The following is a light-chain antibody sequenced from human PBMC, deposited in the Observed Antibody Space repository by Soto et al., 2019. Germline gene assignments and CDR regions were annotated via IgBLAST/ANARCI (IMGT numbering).Light chain of an antibody. CDR2: EVS. CDR3: NSYAGSNNWV. J-gene: IGLJ3*02. CDR1: SSDVGSYNY. Sequence: QSALTQPASVSGSPGQSITISCTGTSSDVGSYNYVSWFQQHPGKAPKLMIYEVSKRPSGVTDRFSGSKSGNTASLTVSGLQAEDEADYYCNSYAGSNNWVFGGGTKLTVL. V-gene: IGLV2-8*01.